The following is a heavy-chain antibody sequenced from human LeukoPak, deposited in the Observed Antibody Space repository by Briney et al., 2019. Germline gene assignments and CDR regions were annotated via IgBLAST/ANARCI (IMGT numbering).Heavy chain of an antibody. J-gene: IGHJ4*02. CDR2: MNPNSGNT. D-gene: IGHD3-16*01. CDR1: GYTFTNYD. CDR3: AREGDKTLGDY. Sequence: ASVKVSCKASGYTFTNYDINWVRQATGQGLEWMGWMNPNSGNTNYAQKFQGRVTMTRDTSISTAYMELSRLRSDDTAVYYCAREGDKTLGDYWGQGTLVTVSS. V-gene: IGHV1-8*01.